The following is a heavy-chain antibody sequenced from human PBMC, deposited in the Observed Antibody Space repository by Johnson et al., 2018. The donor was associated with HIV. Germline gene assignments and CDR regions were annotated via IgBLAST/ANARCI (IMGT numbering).Heavy chain of an antibody. CDR2: IKSNTDGGTA. CDR3: TTAASSSWYGEDAFDI. V-gene: IGHV3-15*01. D-gene: IGHD6-13*01. CDR1: GFTFSNAW. Sequence: VQLVESGGGLVKPGGSLRLSCAVSGFTFSNAWLTWVRQAPGKGLEWVGRIKSNTDGGTAEHAAPVKGRFTISRDDSKNTLYLQMNSLKTEDTAVYYCTTAASSSWYGEDAFDIWGQGTMVTVSS. J-gene: IGHJ3*02.